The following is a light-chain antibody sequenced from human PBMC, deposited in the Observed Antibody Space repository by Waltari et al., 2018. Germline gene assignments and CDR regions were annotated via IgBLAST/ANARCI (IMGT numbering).Light chain of an antibody. Sequence: DIQMTQSPPSVSASVGDRVTITCRASQGIRSWLSWYQQKPGKSPKLRIYAASNLQSGVPSIFSVSDAGTEITLTISSLQPEDVATYYCQEANSFPLTFGGGTKVEI. CDR1: QGIRSW. J-gene: IGKJ4*01. V-gene: IGKV1-12*01. CDR3: QEANSFPLT. CDR2: AAS.